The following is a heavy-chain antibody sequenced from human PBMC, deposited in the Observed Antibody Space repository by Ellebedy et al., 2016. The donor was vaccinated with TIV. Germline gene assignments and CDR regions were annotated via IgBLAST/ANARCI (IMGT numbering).Heavy chain of an antibody. D-gene: IGHD2-15*01. J-gene: IGHJ6*02. CDR1: GYSIGSGYH. V-gene: IGHV4-38-2*02. Sequence: SETLSLXXSVSGYSIGSGYHWGWIRQPPGKGLEWIGNIYHSGSTYYNASLKNRVTISTDTSQNQVSLILTSVTAADTAVYYCASGWKLYNAMDVWGQGTTVTVSS. CDR3: ASGWKLYNAMDV. CDR2: IYHSGST.